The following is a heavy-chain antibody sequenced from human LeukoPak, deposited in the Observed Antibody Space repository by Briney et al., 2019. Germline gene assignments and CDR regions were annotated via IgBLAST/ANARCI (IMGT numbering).Heavy chain of an antibody. CDR3: ARDLSPVVRASPMGY. J-gene: IGHJ4*02. D-gene: IGHD3-10*01. V-gene: IGHV3-23*01. CDR1: GFTFSSYA. Sequence: PGGSLRLSCAASGFTFSSYAMTWVRQAPGKGLEWVSAISGSGSNTYYADSVKGRFTISSDTSKNTLYLQMNSLRAEDTAVYYCARDLSPVVRASPMGYWGQGTPVTVSS. CDR2: ISGSGSNT.